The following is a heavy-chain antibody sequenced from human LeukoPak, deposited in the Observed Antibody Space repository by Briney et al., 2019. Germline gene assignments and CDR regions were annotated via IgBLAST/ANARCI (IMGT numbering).Heavy chain of an antibody. CDR1: XYA. V-gene: IGHV3-9*03. J-gene: IGHJ4*02. CDR2: ISWSSGSV. CDR3: AKAAMAGTGFDC. D-gene: IGHD6-19*01. Sequence: XYAXXXVRQAPGKGLXXVSGISWSSGSVGYADSVKGRFTISRDNAKNSLYLQMNSLRPEDMALYYCAKAAMAGTGFDCWGQGTLVTVSS.